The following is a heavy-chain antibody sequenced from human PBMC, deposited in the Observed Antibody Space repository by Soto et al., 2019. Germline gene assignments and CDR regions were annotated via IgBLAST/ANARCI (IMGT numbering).Heavy chain of an antibody. CDR3: ASGPGGKRTYYFDY. J-gene: IGHJ4*02. Sequence: PSETLSLTCAVYGGSFSGYYWSWIRQPPGKGLEWIGEINHSGSTNYNPSLKSRVTISVDTSKNQFSLKLSSVTAADTAVYYCASGPGGKRTYYFDYWGQGTLVTVSS. CDR2: INHSGST. D-gene: IGHD2-15*01. CDR1: GGSFSGYY. V-gene: IGHV4-34*01.